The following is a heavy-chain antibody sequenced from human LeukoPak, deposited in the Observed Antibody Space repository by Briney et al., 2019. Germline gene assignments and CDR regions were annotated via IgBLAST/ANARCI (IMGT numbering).Heavy chain of an antibody. Sequence: GGSLRLSCAASGFTFSSYAMHWVRQALGKGLEYVSAISSNGGSTYYANSVKGRFTISRDNSKNTLYLQMGSLRAEDMAVYYCASGAYQELGAFDIWGQGTMVTVSS. V-gene: IGHV3-64*01. D-gene: IGHD1-26*01. J-gene: IGHJ3*02. CDR3: ASGAYQELGAFDI. CDR1: GFTFSSYA. CDR2: ISSNGGST.